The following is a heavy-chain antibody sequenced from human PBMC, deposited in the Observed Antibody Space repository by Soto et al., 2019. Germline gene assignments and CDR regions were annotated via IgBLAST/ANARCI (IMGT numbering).Heavy chain of an antibody. Sequence: PSQTLSVACSVAGGSISSSRYYRGRIRQPPGKGLEWIGSIYYSGSTYYNPPLKSRVTISVDTSKNQFSLKLSSVTAADTAVYYCARPLLVVPAAMPSVDYYGMDVWGQGTTVTVSS. J-gene: IGHJ6*02. CDR3: ARPLLVVPAAMPSVDYYGMDV. CDR1: GGSISSSRYY. CDR2: IYYSGST. D-gene: IGHD2-2*01. V-gene: IGHV4-39*01.